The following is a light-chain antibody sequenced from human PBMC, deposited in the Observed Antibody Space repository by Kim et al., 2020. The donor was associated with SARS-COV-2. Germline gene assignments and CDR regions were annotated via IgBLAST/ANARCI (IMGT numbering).Light chain of an antibody. V-gene: IGLV3-21*01. J-gene: IGLJ2*01. CDR3: QVWDSYSDRPV. Sequence: PGQTARFTCGGDSVGEKSVHWYRQRPGQAPVVVINYDYDRPSGIPERFSGSNSGNTATLPISRVEAGDEADYYCQVWDSYSDRPVFGGGTKLTVL. CDR1: SVGEKS. CDR2: YDY.